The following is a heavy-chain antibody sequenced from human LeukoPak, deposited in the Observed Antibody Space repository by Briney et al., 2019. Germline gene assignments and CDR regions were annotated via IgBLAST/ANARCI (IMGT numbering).Heavy chain of an antibody. D-gene: IGHD3-10*01. CDR1: GGSISSYY. CDR2: IYYSGST. V-gene: IGHV4-59*01. Sequence: SETLSLTCTVPGGSISSYYWSWIRQPPGKGLEWIGYIYYSGSTNYNPSLKSRVTISVDTSKNQFSLKLSSVTAADTAVYYCASEEGSGSLDYWGQGTLVTVSS. CDR3: ASEEGSGSLDY. J-gene: IGHJ4*02.